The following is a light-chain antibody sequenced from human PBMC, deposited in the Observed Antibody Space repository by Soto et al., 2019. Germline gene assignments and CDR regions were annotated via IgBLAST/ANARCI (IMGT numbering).Light chain of an antibody. CDR3: QQYNNWPPVT. CDR2: GAS. J-gene: IGKJ1*01. Sequence: EIVMTQSPATLSVSPGERATLSCRASQSVSSNLAWYQQKPGQAPRLLIYGASTRATGIPARFSGSGSGTEVTQTISSLQSEDFGVYYCQQYNNWPPVTFGQGTKVEIK. V-gene: IGKV3-15*01. CDR1: QSVSSN.